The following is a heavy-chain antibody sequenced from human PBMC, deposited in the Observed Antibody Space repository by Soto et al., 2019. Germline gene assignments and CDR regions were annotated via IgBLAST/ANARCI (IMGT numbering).Heavy chain of an antibody. V-gene: IGHV3-30-3*01. Sequence: QVQLVESGGGVVQPGRSLRLSCAASGFTFSSYAMHWVRQAPGKGLEWVAVISYDGSNKYYADSVKGRFTISRDNSKNTLYLQMNSLRAEDTAVYYCARETNIQLWLRTVGWGAFDIWGQGTMVTVSS. CDR1: GFTFSSYA. CDR2: ISYDGSNK. J-gene: IGHJ3*02. D-gene: IGHD5-18*01. CDR3: ARETNIQLWLRTVGWGAFDI.